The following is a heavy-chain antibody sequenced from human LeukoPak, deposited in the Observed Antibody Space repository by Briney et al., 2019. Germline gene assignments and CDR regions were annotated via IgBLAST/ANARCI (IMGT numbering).Heavy chain of an antibody. J-gene: IGHJ4*02. Sequence: WGSLRLSCTASGFTFTSYAMSWVRQAPGKGLEWVSGISAGSDWTDYADSVKGRSTNSRDNYKNTLSLQMNSLRAEDTAVYYCANDFGGAFILDYRVRGTLVTV. CDR2: ISAGSDWT. CDR3: ANDFGGAFILDY. V-gene: IGHV3-23*01. CDR1: GFTFTSYA. D-gene: IGHD3-16*01.